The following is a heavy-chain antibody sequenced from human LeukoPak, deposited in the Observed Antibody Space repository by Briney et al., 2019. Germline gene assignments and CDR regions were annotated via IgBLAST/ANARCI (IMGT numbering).Heavy chain of an antibody. V-gene: IGHV1-2*02. D-gene: IGHD5-12*01. J-gene: IGHJ3*02. Sequence: VASVKVSCKASGYTFTGYYMHWVRQAPGQGLEWMGWINPNSGGTNYAQKFQGRVTMTRDTSISTAYMELSRLRSDDTAVYYCATFLLRGYSGYSNAFDIWGQGTMVTVSS. CDR2: INPNSGGT. CDR1: GYTFTGYY. CDR3: ATFLLRGYSGYSNAFDI.